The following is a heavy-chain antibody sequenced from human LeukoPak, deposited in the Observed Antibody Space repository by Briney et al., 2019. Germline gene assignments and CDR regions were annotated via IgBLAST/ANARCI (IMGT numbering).Heavy chain of an antibody. J-gene: IGHJ4*02. D-gene: IGHD3-22*01. V-gene: IGHV3-15*01. CDR3: AREGEYYDSSGYSDY. CDR2: IKSKTDGGTT. CDR1: GFTFNNAW. Sequence: GGSLRLSCAASGFTFNNAWMSWVRQVPGKGLEWVGRIKSKTDGGTTDYAAPVKGRFTISRDDSKNTLYLQMNSLKTEDTAVYYCAREGEYYDSSGYSDYWGQGTLVTVSS.